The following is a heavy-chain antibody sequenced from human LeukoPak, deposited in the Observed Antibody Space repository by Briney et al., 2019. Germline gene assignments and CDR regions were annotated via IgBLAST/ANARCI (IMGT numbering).Heavy chain of an antibody. Sequence: PGGSLRLSCAASGFTFSSYSMNWVRQAPGKGLGRVSSISSSSSYIYCADSVKGRFTISRDNAKNSLYLQMNSLRAEDTAVYYCARDGPLSGYYAYFDYWGQGTLVTVSS. D-gene: IGHD3-22*01. CDR2: ISSSSSYI. J-gene: IGHJ4*02. CDR1: GFTFSSYS. V-gene: IGHV3-21*01. CDR3: ARDGPLSGYYAYFDY.